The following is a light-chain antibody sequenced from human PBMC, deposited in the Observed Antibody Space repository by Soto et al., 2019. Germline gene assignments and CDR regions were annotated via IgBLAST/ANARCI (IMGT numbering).Light chain of an antibody. J-gene: IGKJ1*01. V-gene: IGKV1-5*03. CDR3: QQYKTYWT. Sequence: DIQMTQSPSTLSASVGDRVTITCRASQSISTWLAWYQQKPGKAPKLLIYKASSLESEVPSRFSGTGSETEFTLTISSLQPDDFATYYCQQYKTYWTFGQGTKVDIK. CDR1: QSISTW. CDR2: KAS.